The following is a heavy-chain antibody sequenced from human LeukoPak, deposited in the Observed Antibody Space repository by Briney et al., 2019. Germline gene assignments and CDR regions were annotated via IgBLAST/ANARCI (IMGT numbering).Heavy chain of an antibody. V-gene: IGHV3-23*01. J-gene: IGHJ4*02. CDR1: GFTFSRYA. CDR2: ISSSGGKS. D-gene: IGHD3-3*01. CDR3: AKSKKTLRVFDY. Sequence: QTGGSLRLSCAASGFTFSRYAMSWVRQAPGKGLEWVSGISSSGGKSYYAASVKGRFTISRDNSKNTLSLQMNSLRAEDTAVYYCAKSKKTLRVFDYWGQGTLVTVSS.